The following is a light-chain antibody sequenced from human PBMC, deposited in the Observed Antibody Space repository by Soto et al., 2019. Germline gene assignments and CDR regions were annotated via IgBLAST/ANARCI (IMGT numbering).Light chain of an antibody. CDR1: QSVSRSY. V-gene: IGKV3-20*01. Sequence: IGLSQSAGTLSLYQGERATLSCRPSQSVSRSYLAWYQQKPGQAPRLLIYGASSRATGIPDRFSGSGSGTDFTLTISRLEPEDFAVYYCQQYGSSPATFGQGTKVDTK. CDR2: GAS. J-gene: IGKJ1*01. CDR3: QQYGSSPAT.